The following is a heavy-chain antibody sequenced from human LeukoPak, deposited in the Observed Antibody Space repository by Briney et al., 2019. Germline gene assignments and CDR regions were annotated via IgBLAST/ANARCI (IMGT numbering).Heavy chain of an antibody. J-gene: IGHJ4*02. D-gene: IGHD4-17*01. V-gene: IGHV3-48*03. CDR1: GFTFGDYA. CDR2: ISSTGGTI. Sequence: PGGSLRLSCTASGFTFGDYAMGWVRQAPGKGLEWLSHISSTGGTIYYADSVKGRLTVYRDNLKNSLYLQMNSLRAQDTAVYYGAKSDPYGDSLIEIWGQGALVTVSS. CDR3: AKSDPYGDSLIEI.